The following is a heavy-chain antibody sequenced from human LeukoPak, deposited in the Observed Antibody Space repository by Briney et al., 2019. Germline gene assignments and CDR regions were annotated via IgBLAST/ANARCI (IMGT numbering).Heavy chain of an antibody. D-gene: IGHD2-2*01. CDR3: ARASNTSAFSGMDV. J-gene: IGHJ6*04. CDR1: GFTVSSNY. V-gene: IGHV3-53*01. Sequence: GGSLRLSCAASGFTVSSNYMSWVRQAPGKGLEWVSVIYSGGSTYYADSVKGRFTISRDNSKNTLYLQMNSLRAEDTAVYYCARASNTSAFSGMDVWGKGTTVTVSS. CDR2: IYSGGST.